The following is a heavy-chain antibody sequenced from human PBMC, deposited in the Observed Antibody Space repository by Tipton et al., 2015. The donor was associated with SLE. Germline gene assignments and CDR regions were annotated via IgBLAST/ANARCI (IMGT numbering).Heavy chain of an antibody. V-gene: IGHV3-23*01. CDR2: ISRSDGTT. J-gene: IGHJ4*02. D-gene: IGHD1-26*01. Sequence: SLRLSCAASGFTFSNYAMTWVRQAPGKGLEWVSSISRSDGTTYYADSVKGRFTISRDKSKNTLYLQMNSLRAEDTAVYYCANGVGYFDYWGQGTLVTVSS. CDR3: ANGVGYFDY. CDR1: GFTFSNYA.